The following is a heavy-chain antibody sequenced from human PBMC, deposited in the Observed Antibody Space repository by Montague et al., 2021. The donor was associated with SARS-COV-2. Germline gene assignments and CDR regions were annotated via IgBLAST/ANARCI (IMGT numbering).Heavy chain of an antibody. CDR3: TRDAFTMIIDAFNI. V-gene: IGHV3-21*01. D-gene: IGHD3-22*01. Sequence: SRILSLSASGFTFSTYTMNWVRQAPGQGLEWVSSITASSIYIYYADSVKGRFTISRDNAKNSLYLQMNSLRAEDTAVYYCTRDAFTMIIDAFNIWGQGTKVTVSS. J-gene: IGHJ3*02. CDR1: GFTFSTYT. CDR2: ITASSIYI.